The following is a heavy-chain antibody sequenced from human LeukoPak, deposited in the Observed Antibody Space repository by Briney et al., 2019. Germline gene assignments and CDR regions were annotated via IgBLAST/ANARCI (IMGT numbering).Heavy chain of an antibody. CDR1: GFTFGTYW. CDR3: ARVLSWSADY. Sequence: PGGSLRLSCAASGFTFGTYWMSWLRQAPGKGLEWVANIKQDGSEKYYVDSVKGRFTISRDNAKNSLYLQMNSLRAEDTAVYYCARVLSWSADYWGQGTLVTVSS. CDR2: IKQDGSEK. D-gene: IGHD2/OR15-2a*01. J-gene: IGHJ4*02. V-gene: IGHV3-7*01.